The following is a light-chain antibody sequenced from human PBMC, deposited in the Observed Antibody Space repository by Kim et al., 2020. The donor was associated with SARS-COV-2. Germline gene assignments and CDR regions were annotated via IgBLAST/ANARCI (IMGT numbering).Light chain of an antibody. CDR3: LQYGASPRT. Sequence: YPGERAALSGRASQSVSNNFLAWYQQTPGQAPRLLIYGASTRATGIPDRFSGSGSGSDFTLTINRLEPEDFVVYYCLQYGASPRTFGHGTKVDIK. V-gene: IGKV3-20*01. CDR2: GAS. CDR1: QSVSNNF. J-gene: IGKJ1*01.